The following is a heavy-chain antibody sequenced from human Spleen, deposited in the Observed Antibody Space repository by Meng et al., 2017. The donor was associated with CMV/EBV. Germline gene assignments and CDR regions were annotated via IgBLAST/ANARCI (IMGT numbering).Heavy chain of an antibody. Sequence: GQLQESGPGLVKPSWTLSLTCAVSGGSISSYNWNWSRQPPGKGLEWVGYIYNSGSTNYNPSLKSRLTITLDSSKSQFFLKLSSVTPADTAVYYCARGIKDFDFWGQGTLVTVSS. CDR2: IYNSGST. J-gene: IGHJ4*02. CDR1: GGSISSYN. CDR3: ARGIKDFDF. V-gene: IGHV4-59*01. D-gene: IGHD2-15*01.